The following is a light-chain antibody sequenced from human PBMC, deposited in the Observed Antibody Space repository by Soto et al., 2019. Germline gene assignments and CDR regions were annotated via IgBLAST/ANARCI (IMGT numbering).Light chain of an antibody. CDR1: QSVSSN. J-gene: IGKJ1*01. Sequence: EIVMTQSPATLSVSPGERAALSFGASQSVSSNLAWYQQKPGQAPRLLIYGASTRATGIPARFSGSGSGTDFTLTISRLEPEDFAVYYCQQYGSSPWTFGQGTKVDIK. CDR2: GAS. CDR3: QQYGSSPWT. V-gene: IGKV3-15*01.